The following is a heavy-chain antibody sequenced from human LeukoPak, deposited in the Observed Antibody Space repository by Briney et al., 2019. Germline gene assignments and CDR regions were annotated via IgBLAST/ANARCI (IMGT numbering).Heavy chain of an antibody. J-gene: IGHJ4*02. CDR3: AGSGFGESTFDY. D-gene: IGHD3-10*01. CDR2: IYTSGST. Sequence: SETLSLTCSVSGGSTSSYYWSWIRQPAGKGLEWIGRIYTSGSTNYNPSLKSRVTMSVDTSKNQFSLKLSSVTAADTAVYYCAGSGFGESTFDYWGQGTLVTVSS. CDR1: GGSTSSYY. V-gene: IGHV4-4*07.